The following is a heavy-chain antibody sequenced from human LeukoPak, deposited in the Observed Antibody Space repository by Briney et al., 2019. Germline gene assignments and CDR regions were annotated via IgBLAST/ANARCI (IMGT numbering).Heavy chain of an antibody. Sequence: PGGSLRLSCAASGFTFGSYGMHWVRQAPGKGLEWVAFIRYDGSNKYYADSVKGRFTISRDNSKNTLYLQMNSLRAEDTAVYYCAKLLDWNDEDRFDYWGQGTLVTVSS. CDR1: GFTFGSYG. V-gene: IGHV3-30*02. D-gene: IGHD1-1*01. CDR2: IRYDGSNK. CDR3: AKLLDWNDEDRFDY. J-gene: IGHJ4*02.